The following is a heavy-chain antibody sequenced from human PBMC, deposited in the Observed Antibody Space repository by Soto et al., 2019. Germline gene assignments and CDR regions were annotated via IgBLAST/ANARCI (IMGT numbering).Heavy chain of an antibody. CDR3: ARASGGRKIDY. D-gene: IGHD3-16*01. CDR1: GGSFSGYY. V-gene: IGHV4-34*01. Sequence: SETLSLTCAVYGGSFSGYYWSWIRQPPGKELEWIGEINHSGSTNYNPSLKSRVTISVDTSKNQFSLKLSSVTAADTAVYYCARASGGRKIDYWGQGTLVTVSS. CDR2: INHSGST. J-gene: IGHJ4*02.